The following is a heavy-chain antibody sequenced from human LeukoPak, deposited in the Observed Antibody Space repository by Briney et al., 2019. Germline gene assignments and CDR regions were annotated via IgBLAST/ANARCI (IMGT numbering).Heavy chain of an antibody. V-gene: IGHV3-23*01. CDR2: ISGSGGST. CDR1: GFTFSSYA. D-gene: IGHD1-26*01. CDR3: AIVVVGATGYYFDY. Sequence: GGSLRLSCAASGFTFSSYAMSWVRQAPGKGLEWVSAISGSGGSTYYADSVKGRFTISGDNSKNTLYLQMNSLRAEDTAVYYCAIVVVGATGYYFDYWGQGTLVTVSS. J-gene: IGHJ4*02.